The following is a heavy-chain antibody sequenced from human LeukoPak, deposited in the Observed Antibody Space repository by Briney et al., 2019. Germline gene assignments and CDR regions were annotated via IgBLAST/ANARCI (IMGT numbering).Heavy chain of an antibody. V-gene: IGHV3-7*01. D-gene: IGHD2-2*01. J-gene: IGHJ4*02. CDR2: INTDGSGT. CDR3: ARDQAGPGYCSSTSCPSPFDY. CDR1: GFTFRSDW. Sequence: PGGSLRLSCAASGFTFRSDWMSWVRQSPEKGLEWAANINTDGSGTYYVDSVKGRFIISRDNTKNSLYLQMNSLRVEDTAVYYCARDQAGPGYCSSTSCPSPFDYWGQGTLVTVSS.